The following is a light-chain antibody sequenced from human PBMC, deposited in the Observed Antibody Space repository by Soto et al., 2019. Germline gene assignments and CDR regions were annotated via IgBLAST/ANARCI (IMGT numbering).Light chain of an antibody. J-gene: IGKJ1*01. V-gene: IGKV1-5*03. CDR3: QHYNDYSRI. CDR1: QSISSW. Sequence: DIQMTQSPSTLSASIGDRVTITCRASQSISSWLAWYQQKPGKAPKLLIYMASNLQSGVPSRFSGSGSGTEFTLTISSLQPDDFATYYCQHYNDYSRIFGQGTEVEIK. CDR2: MAS.